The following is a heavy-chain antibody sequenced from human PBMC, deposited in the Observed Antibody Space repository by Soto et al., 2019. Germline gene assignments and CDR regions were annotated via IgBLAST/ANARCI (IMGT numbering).Heavy chain of an antibody. D-gene: IGHD6-6*01. CDR2: IYRGGST. V-gene: IGHV3-66*01. Sequence: EVHLVESGGGLVQPGGSLRLSCAASGFTVSSNYMNWVRQAPGKGLEWVSIIYRGGSTNYADSVKGRFTISRDNSKNTLYLQMHSLRAEDTAVYYWAREVGPYSSSSDGPFDYWGQGTLVTVSS. J-gene: IGHJ4*02. CDR3: AREVGPYSSSSDGPFDY. CDR1: GFTVSSNY.